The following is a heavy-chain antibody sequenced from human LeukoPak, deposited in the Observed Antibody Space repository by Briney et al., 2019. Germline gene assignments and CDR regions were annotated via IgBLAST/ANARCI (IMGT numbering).Heavy chain of an antibody. CDR1: GFIFSSYG. J-gene: IGHJ6*02. CDR3: AKGSGPMIIDHYYGMDV. D-gene: IGHD3/OR15-3a*01. CDR2: ISGSGGTT. V-gene: IGHV3-23*01. Sequence: QAGGSLRLSCAASGFIFSSYGMSWVRQAPGRGLEWVSGISGSGGTTYDAASVKGRLTISRDNSKNTLYLQMNSLRVEDTAVYYCAKGSGPMIIDHYYGMDVWGQGTTVTVSS.